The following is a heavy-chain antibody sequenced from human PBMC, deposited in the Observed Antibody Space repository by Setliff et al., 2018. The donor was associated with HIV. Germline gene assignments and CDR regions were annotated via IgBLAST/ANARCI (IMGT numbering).Heavy chain of an antibody. CDR2: INAGNGNT. V-gene: IGHV1-3*01. CDR1: GYTFTSYA. CDR3: AKTPSSGWYSLYLDY. J-gene: IGHJ4*02. D-gene: IGHD6-19*01. Sequence: ASVKVSCKASGYTFTSYAMHWVRQAPGQRLEWMGWINAGNGNTKYSQKFQGRVTITRDTSASTAYMELSSLRSEDTAVYYCAKTPSSGWYSLYLDYWGQGTLVTVSS.